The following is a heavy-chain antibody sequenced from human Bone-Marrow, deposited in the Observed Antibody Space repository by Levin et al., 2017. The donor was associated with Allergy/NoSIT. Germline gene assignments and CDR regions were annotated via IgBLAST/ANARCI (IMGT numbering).Heavy chain of an antibody. J-gene: IGHJ4*02. CDR3: ARGRIVGADY. Sequence: PGGSLRLSCSASGFTFSSYGMHWVRQAPGKGLEWVAVIWYDGSKKYYADSVKGRFTISRDDSKNTLYLQMNSLRVEDTAVYYCARGRIVGADYWGQGTLVTVSS. D-gene: IGHD1-26*01. V-gene: IGHV3-33*01. CDR2: IWYDGSKK. CDR1: GFTFSSYG.